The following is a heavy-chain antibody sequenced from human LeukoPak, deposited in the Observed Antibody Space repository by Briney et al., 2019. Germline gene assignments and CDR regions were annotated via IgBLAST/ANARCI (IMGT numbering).Heavy chain of an antibody. CDR3: ARGEKGSSSGSINY. Sequence: SEALSLTCTVSGGSINSGTYYWSWIRQPAGKGLEWIGRMYTSGSTNYNPSLESRVTISVDTSKNQFSLKLSSVTAADTAVYYCARGEKGSSSGSINYWGQGTLVTVSS. J-gene: IGHJ4*02. D-gene: IGHD6-6*01. V-gene: IGHV4-61*02. CDR1: GGSINSGTYY. CDR2: MYTSGST.